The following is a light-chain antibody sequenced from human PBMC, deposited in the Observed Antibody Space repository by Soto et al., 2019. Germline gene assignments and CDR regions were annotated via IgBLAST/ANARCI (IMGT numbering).Light chain of an antibody. Sequence: IPLTQSPSSLSASVGDRVTITCRASQGISSYLAWYQQKPGKAPKLLIYAASTLQSGVPSRFSGSGSGTDFTLTISSLQPEEFATYYCQQLNSYPPLTFGGGTKVEIK. J-gene: IGKJ4*01. CDR1: QGISSY. V-gene: IGKV1-9*01. CDR2: AAS. CDR3: QQLNSYPPLT.